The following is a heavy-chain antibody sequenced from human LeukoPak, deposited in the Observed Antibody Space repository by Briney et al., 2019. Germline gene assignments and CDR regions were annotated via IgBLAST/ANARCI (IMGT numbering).Heavy chain of an antibody. CDR1: GYTFTGYY. CDR3: ARDPPKTLYSSSWGFDP. D-gene: IGHD6-13*01. V-gene: IGHV1-2*02. J-gene: IGHJ5*02. Sequence: ASVKVSCKASGYTFTGYYMHWVRQAPGQGLEWMGWINPNSGGTNYAQKFQGRVTMTRDTSISTAYMKLSRLRSDDTAVYYCARDPPKTLYSSSWGFDPWGQGTLVTVSS. CDR2: INPNSGGT.